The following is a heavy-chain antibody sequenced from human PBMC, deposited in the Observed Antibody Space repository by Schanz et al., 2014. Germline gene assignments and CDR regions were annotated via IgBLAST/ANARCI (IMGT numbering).Heavy chain of an antibody. D-gene: IGHD6-6*01. Sequence: EVQLVESGGGLVQPGGSLRLSCAASGFTFSDSWMHWVRQAPGKGLVWVSRTSNDGSFTTFADSVKGRFTISRDNAKNSLFLQMNSLRAEDTAIYYCATSYSSSSYFYVMDVWGQGTVVTVSS. CDR3: ATSYSSSSYFYVMDV. J-gene: IGHJ6*02. CDR2: TSNDGSFT. CDR1: GFTFSDSW. V-gene: IGHV3-74*01.